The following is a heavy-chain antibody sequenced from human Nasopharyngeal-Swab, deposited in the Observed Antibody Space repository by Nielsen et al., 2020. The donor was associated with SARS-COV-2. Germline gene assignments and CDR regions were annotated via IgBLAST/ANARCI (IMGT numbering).Heavy chain of an antibody. CDR3: ARGKEGVVPAALGMVFYYYYYMDV. CDR1: GGSFSGYY. D-gene: IGHD2-2*01. CDR2: INHSGST. V-gene: IGHV4-34*01. J-gene: IGHJ6*03. Sequence: SETLSLTCAVSGGSFSGYYWSWIRQPPGKGLEWIGEINHSGSTNYNPSLKSRVTISVDTSKNQFSLKLSSVTAADTAVYYCARGKEGVVPAALGMVFYYYYYMDVWGKGTTVTVSS.